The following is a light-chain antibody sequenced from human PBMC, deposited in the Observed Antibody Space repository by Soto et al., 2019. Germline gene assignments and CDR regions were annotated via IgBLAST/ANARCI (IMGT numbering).Light chain of an antibody. CDR1: QSINKF. J-gene: IGKJ1*01. CDR3: QQSYSTPWT. Sequence: DIQMTQSPSTLCASVGDRVTITCRASQSINKFLSWYQQKPGKAPNLLIYAASSLQSGVPSRFSGRGSGTGFTLTISSLQPEDFATYYCQQSYSTPWTFGRGTKVDIK. CDR2: AAS. V-gene: IGKV1-39*01.